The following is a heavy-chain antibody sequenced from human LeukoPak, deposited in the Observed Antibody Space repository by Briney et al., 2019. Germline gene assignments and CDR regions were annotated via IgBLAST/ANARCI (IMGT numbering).Heavy chain of an antibody. Sequence: GGFLRLSCAASGFTFSSYAMSWVRQAPGKGLEWVSAISGSGGSTYYADSVKGRFTISRDNSKNTLYLQMNSLRAEDTAVYYCAKRLGYSYGYGFGYWGQGTLVTVSS. D-gene: IGHD5-18*01. CDR3: AKRLGYSYGYGFGY. J-gene: IGHJ4*02. CDR2: ISGSGGST. CDR1: GFTFSSYA. V-gene: IGHV3-23*01.